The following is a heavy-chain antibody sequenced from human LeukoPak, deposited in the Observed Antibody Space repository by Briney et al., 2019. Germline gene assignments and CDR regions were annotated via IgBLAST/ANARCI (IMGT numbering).Heavy chain of an antibody. V-gene: IGHV3-15*01. CDR1: GFTFINAW. CDR3: TTDWTL. J-gene: IGHJ4*02. CDR2: IKRTNQGGTT. Sequence: PGGSLRLSCAVSGFTFINAWMGWVRQAPGKGLEWVGQIKRTNQGGTTEYAAPVKGRFTISRDDSKNTLYLQMNSVKIEDTAVYYCTTDWTLRGQGSLVTVSS. D-gene: IGHD3/OR15-3a*01.